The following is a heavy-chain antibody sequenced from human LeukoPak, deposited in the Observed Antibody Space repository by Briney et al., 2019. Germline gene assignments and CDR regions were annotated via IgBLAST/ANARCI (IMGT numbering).Heavy chain of an antibody. J-gene: IGHJ3*02. V-gene: IGHV3-48*03. CDR1: GFTFSSFE. CDR3: VQLCGKRTDGFDI. Sequence: GGSLRLSCAASGFTFSSFEMDWVRQATGKGLEWVSYISASGSSTYYADSVKGRFTISRDNARNFLYLQMHSLSAEDTALYYCVQLCGKRTDGFDIWGQGTLLTVSS. D-gene: IGHD1-1*01. CDR2: ISASGSST.